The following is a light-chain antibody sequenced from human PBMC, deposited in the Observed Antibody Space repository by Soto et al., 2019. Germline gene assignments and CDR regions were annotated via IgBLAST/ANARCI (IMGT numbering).Light chain of an antibody. V-gene: IGKV1-39*01. CDR2: ASS. J-gene: IGKJ4*01. Sequence: DIQMTQSPSSLSASLGDRVTITCRASQTISNYLNWYQQKPGKAPKLLIYASSTLQSGVPSRFSGSGSGTDFTLTISSLQPEDVGTYYCQQSYSTILTFGGGTKVEIK. CDR1: QTISNY. CDR3: QQSYSTILT.